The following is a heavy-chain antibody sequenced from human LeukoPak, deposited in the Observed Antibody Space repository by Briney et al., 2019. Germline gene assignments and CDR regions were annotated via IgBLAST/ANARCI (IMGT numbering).Heavy chain of an antibody. J-gene: IGHJ3*02. CDR2: ISYDGSNK. CDR1: GFTFSSYA. Sequence: GGSLRLSCAASGFTFSSYAMHWVREAPGKGLEWVAVISYDGSNKYYADSVKGRFTISRDNSKNTLYLQMNSLRAEDTAVYYCARALLDGIQLWATGRQNDAFDIWGQGTMVTVSS. D-gene: IGHD5-18*01. CDR3: ARALLDGIQLWATGRQNDAFDI. V-gene: IGHV3-30*01.